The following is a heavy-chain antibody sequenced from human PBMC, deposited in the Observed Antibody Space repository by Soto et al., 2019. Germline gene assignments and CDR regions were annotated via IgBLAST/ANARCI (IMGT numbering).Heavy chain of an antibody. Sequence: GGSLRLSCAASGFTFSSYAMSWVRQAPWKGLEWVSAISGSGGITYYADSVKGRFTISRDNSKNTLYLQMNSLRADDTAVYYCAKVDKSGVVIEYCDSRRQGSLVTVSS. D-gene: IGHD3-3*01. J-gene: IGHJ4*02. CDR2: ISGSGGIT. V-gene: IGHV3-23*01. CDR1: GFTFSSYA. CDR3: AKVDKSGVVIEYCDS.